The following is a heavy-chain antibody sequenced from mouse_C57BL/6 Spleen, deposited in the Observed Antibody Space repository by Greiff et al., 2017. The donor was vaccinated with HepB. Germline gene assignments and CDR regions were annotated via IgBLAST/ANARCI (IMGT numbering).Heavy chain of an antibody. CDR3: ARDQYGTQSFDY. CDR2: IYPGDGDT. V-gene: IGHV1-82*01. CDR1: GYAFSSSW. J-gene: IGHJ2*01. Sequence: VKLQESGPELVKPGASVKISCKASGYAFSSSWMNWVKQRPGKGLEWIGRIYPGDGDTNYNGKFKGKATLTADKSSSTAYMQLSSLTSEDSAVYFCARDQYGTQSFDYWGQGTTLTVSS. D-gene: IGHD2-10*02.